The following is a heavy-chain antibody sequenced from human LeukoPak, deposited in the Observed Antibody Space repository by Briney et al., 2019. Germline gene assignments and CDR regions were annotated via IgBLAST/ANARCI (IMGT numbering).Heavy chain of an antibody. CDR3: ARDLSGWGSDRAFDI. Sequence: PSETLSLTCAVYGGSFSGYYWSWIRQPPGKGLEWIGEINHSGSTNYNPSLKSRVTISVDTSKNQFSLKLSSVTAADTAVYYCARDLSGWGSDRAFDIWGQGTMVTVSS. V-gene: IGHV4-34*01. CDR2: INHSGST. J-gene: IGHJ3*02. D-gene: IGHD6-19*01. CDR1: GGSFSGYY.